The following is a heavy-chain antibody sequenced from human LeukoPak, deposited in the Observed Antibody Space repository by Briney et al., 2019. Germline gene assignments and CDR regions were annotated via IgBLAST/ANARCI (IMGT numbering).Heavy chain of an antibody. D-gene: IGHD3-10*01. J-gene: IGHJ4*02. CDR3: ARQQIRGGIFGDFGC. Sequence: SETLSLTCTVSGVSVSSGSYYWSWIRQPPGKGLEWIGWVHYDGRTNYNPSLRSRATVSLDTSKNQFSLNLKSVAAADTAIYFCARQQIRGGIFGDFGCWGPGSLVTVSS. CDR2: VHYDGRT. CDR1: GVSVSSGSYY. V-gene: IGHV4-61*01.